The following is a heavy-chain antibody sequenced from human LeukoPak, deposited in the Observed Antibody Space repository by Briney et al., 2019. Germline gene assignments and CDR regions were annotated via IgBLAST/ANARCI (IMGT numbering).Heavy chain of an antibody. D-gene: IGHD6-19*01. CDR2: LSHDANDK. CDR3: ARGDQWRASGPTTQGFYYYGMDV. CDR1: GFTFSSYA. V-gene: IGHV3-30*04. Sequence: GRSLRLSCAASGFTFSSYAMHWVRRAPGKGLQWVALLSHDANDKYYTQSVKGRFTISRDNSKNTLYLQMNSLRVEDTALYFCARGDQWRASGPTTQGFYYYGMDVWGQGTTVIVSS. J-gene: IGHJ6*02.